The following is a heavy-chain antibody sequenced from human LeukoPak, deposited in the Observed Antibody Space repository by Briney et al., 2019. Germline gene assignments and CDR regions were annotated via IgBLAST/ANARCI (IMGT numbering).Heavy chain of an antibody. J-gene: IGHJ1*01. V-gene: IGHV1-2*02. CDR2: INPNSGGT. D-gene: IGHD2-2*01. CDR3: ATRYCSSTSCYAEYFQH. Sequence: ASVTVSCKASGYTFTGYYMHWVRQAPGQGLEWMGWINPNSGGTNYAQKFQGRVTMTRDTSISTAYMELSRLRSDDTAVYYCATRYCSSTSCYAEYFQHWDQGTLVTVSS. CDR1: GYTFTGYY.